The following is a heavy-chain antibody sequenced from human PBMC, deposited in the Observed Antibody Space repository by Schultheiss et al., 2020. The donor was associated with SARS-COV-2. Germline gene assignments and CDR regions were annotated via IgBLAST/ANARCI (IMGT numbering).Heavy chain of an antibody. Sequence: SVKVSCKASGYTFTSYGISWVRQAPGQGLEWMGWINPNSGGTNYAQKFQGRVTMTRDTSISTAYMELSRLRSDDTAVYYCARDPLQWELLRHFDYWGQGTLVTVSS. CDR3: ARDPLQWELLRHFDY. CDR1: GYTFTSYG. J-gene: IGHJ4*02. V-gene: IGHV1-2*02. CDR2: INPNSGGT. D-gene: IGHD1-26*01.